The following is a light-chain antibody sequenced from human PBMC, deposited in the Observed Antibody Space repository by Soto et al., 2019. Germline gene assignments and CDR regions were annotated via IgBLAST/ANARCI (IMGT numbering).Light chain of an antibody. CDR3: QQYGSSLYT. CDR1: QSVSRNS. CDR2: GAS. V-gene: IGKV3-20*01. Sequence: EIVLTQSPGTLSLSPGERATLSCRASQSVSRNSLAWYQQKPGQAPRLLIYGASSRATGIPDRFSGSVSGTDFALTISRLEPEDFAVFYCQQYGSSLYTFGQGTKLEIK. J-gene: IGKJ2*01.